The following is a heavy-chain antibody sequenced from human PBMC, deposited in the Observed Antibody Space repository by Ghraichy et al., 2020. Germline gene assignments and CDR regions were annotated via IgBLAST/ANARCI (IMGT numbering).Heavy chain of an antibody. D-gene: IGHD2-15*01. CDR1: GGSLSGYY. Sequence: SETLSLTCAVYGGSLSGYYWSWIRQPPGKGLEWIGEINHSGSTNYNPSLKSRVTISVDTSKNQFSLKLSYVTAADTAVYYCATQDCSGGSCLLGAFDIWGQGTLVTVSS. CDR2: INHSGST. CDR3: ATQDCSGGSCLLGAFDI. J-gene: IGHJ3*02. V-gene: IGHV4-34*01.